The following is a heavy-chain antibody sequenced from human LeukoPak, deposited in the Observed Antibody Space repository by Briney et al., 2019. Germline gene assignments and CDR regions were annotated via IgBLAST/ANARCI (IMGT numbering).Heavy chain of an antibody. J-gene: IGHJ4*02. CDR1: GGSFSGYY. D-gene: IGHD6-13*01. CDR3: ASCIAAADPFDY. CDR2: INHSGST. Sequence: SETLSLTCAVYGGSFSGYYWSWIRQPPGKGLEWIGEINHSGSTNYNPSLKSRVTISVDTSKNQFSLKLSSVTAADTAVYYCASCIAAADPFDYWGQGTLVTVSS. V-gene: IGHV4-34*01.